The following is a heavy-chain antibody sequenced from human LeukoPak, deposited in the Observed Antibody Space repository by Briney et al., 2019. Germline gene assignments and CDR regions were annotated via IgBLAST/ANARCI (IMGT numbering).Heavy chain of an antibody. V-gene: IGHV3-23*01. D-gene: IGHD3-3*01. CDR2: ISGSGGST. CDR1: GFTFSSYA. CDR3: AKTPEEPIFGVVRDY. J-gene: IGHJ4*02. Sequence: PGRSLRLSCAASGFTFSSYAMSWVRQAPGKGLEWVSAISGSGGSTYYADSVKGRFTISRDNSKNTLYLQMNSLRAEDTAVYYCAKTPEEPIFGVVRDYWGQGTLVTVSS.